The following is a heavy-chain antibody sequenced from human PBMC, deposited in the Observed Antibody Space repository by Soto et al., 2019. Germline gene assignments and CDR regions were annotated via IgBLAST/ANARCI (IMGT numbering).Heavy chain of an antibody. D-gene: IGHD2-21*01. CDR2: IYYSGST. CDR3: AREQQYSDYYMDV. V-gene: IGHV4-31*02. Sequence: PGKGLEWIGYIYYSGSTYYNPSLKSRVTISVDTSKNQFSLKLSSVTAADTDVYYCAREQQYSDYYMDVSGKRTTVSVPS. J-gene: IGHJ6*03.